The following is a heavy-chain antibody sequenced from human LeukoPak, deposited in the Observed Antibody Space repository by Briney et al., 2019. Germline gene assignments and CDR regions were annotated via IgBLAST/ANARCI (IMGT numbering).Heavy chain of an antibody. Sequence: GASVKVSCKASGGTFSSYAISWVRQAPGQGLEWMGVIIPIFGTVKYAQKFQGRVTITADESTSTAYMELSSLRSEDTAVYYCARTGGYCSSTSCLRYYYYGMDVWGQGTTVTVSS. CDR3: ARTGGYCSSTSCLRYYYYGMDV. V-gene: IGHV1-69*13. CDR1: GGTFSSYA. J-gene: IGHJ6*02. CDR2: IIPIFGTV. D-gene: IGHD2-2*01.